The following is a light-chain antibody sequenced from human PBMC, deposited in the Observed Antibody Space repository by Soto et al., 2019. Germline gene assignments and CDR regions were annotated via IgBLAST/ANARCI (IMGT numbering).Light chain of an antibody. CDR3: QQYGASPLT. J-gene: IGKJ4*01. V-gene: IGKV3-20*01. Sequence: ETVLTQSPGTLSLSPGDRATLSCRASQSVSSDYVAWYQQKPGQTPNVLIYRASIRATGIPDRFSGSGSGTDFTLTISRLEPEDFAVYYCQQYGASPLTFGGGTKVDI. CDR2: RAS. CDR1: QSVSSDY.